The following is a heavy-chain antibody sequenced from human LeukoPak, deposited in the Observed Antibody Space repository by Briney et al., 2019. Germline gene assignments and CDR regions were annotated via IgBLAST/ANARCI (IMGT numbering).Heavy chain of an antibody. CDR1: GFTFSSYS. CDR3: ASTVVPAAKVDY. J-gene: IGHJ4*02. CDR2: ISSSSSYI. V-gene: IGHV3-21*04. D-gene: IGHD2-2*01. Sequence: PGGSLRLSCAASGFTFSSYSMNWVRQAPGKGLEWVSSISSSSSYIHYADSVKGRFTISRDNAKNSLYLQMNSLRAEDTAVYYCASTVVPAAKVDYWGQGTLVTVSS.